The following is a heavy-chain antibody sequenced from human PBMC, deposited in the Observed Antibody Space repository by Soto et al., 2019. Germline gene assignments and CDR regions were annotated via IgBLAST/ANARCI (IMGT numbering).Heavy chain of an antibody. D-gene: IGHD1-26*01. CDR1: GFSISTYA. CDR2: ISYNGNNK. J-gene: IGHJ3*02. CDR3: ARRSFPYSGSPLEPWSDALDI. V-gene: IGHV3-30*04. Sequence: QVQLVESGGGVVQPGRSLRLSCAASGFSISTYALHWVRQAPGKGPEWVAIISYNGNNKHYADSVKGRFTISRDNSKNTVDLQMNSLRVEDTAMYYCARRSFPYSGSPLEPWSDALDISGQGTMVTVSS.